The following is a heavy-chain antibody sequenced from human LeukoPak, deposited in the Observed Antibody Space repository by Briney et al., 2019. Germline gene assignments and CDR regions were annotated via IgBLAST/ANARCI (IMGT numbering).Heavy chain of an antibody. J-gene: IGHJ4*02. CDR2: ISAYNGNT. CDR1: GYTFTSYG. CDR3: ARDHLNVWYVDYESDY. Sequence: GASVKVSCKASGYTFTSYGISWVRQAPGQGLEWMGWISAYNGNTNYAQKLQGRVTMTTDTSTSTAYMELRSLRSDDTAVYYCARDHLNVWYVDYESDYWGQGTLVTVSS. V-gene: IGHV1-18*04. D-gene: IGHD4-17*01.